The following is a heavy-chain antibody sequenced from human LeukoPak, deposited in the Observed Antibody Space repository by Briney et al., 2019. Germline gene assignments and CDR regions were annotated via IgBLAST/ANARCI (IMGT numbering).Heavy chain of an antibody. J-gene: IGHJ4*02. D-gene: IGHD3-3*01. CDR3: ARWENSVTIFGVAPQYYFDY. CDR2: IYYSGST. V-gene: IGHV4-39*01. Sequence: PSETLSLTCTVSGGSISSSSYYWGWIRQPPGKGLEWIGSIYYSGSTYYNPSLKSRVTISVDTSKNQFSLKLSSVTAADTAVYYCARWENSVTIFGVAPQYYFDYWGQGTLVTVSS. CDR1: GGSISSSSYY.